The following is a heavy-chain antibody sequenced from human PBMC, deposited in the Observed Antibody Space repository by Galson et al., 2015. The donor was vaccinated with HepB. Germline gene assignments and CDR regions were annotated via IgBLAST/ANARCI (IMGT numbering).Heavy chain of an antibody. J-gene: IGHJ6*03. D-gene: IGHD2/OR15-2a*01. CDR1: GGSFSGYY. Sequence: ETLSLTCAVYGGSFSGYYWSWIRQSPGKGLEWIGEINHSGRTTYNPSLKSRVTISVDTSENQFSLELSSVTAADTAVYFCARFLHVSYYYYYTDVWGKGTTVTVSS. CDR2: INHSGRT. V-gene: IGHV4-34*01. CDR3: ARFLHVSYYYYYTDV.